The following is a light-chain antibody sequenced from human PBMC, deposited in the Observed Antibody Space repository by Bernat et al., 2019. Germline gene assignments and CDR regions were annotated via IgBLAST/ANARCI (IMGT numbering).Light chain of an antibody. Sequence: DIQMTQSPSSLSASVGDRVTITCQASQDISNYLNWYQQKPGKAPKLLIYDASNLETGVPSRFSGSGSGTDFTFTISSLQPEDIATYYCQQYDNLTMYTFGQGTKLESK. CDR3: QQYDNLTMYT. CDR2: DAS. CDR1: QDISNY. V-gene: IGKV1-33*01. J-gene: IGKJ2*01.